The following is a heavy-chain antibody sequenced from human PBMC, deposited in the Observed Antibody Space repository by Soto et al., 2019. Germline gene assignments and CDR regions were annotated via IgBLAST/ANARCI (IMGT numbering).Heavy chain of an antibody. CDR3: APRTRSGYANY. J-gene: IGHJ4*02. D-gene: IGHD5-12*01. CDR2: ISGSGGST. Sequence: GGSLRLSCAASGVTFSSYAMSWVRQAPGKGLEWVSAISGSGGSTYYADSVKGRFTISRDNSKNTLYLQMNSLRAEDTAVYYCAPRTRSGYANYWGQGTLVTVSS. CDR1: GVTFSSYA. V-gene: IGHV3-23*01.